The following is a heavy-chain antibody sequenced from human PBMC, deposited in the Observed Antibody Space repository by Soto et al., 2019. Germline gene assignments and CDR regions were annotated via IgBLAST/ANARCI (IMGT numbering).Heavy chain of an antibody. Sequence: QVQLQQSGPGLVKPSETLSLTCAVSGGSFGTYSWNWIRQAPGKGLEWIGKIYYSGTTGYNPSLKSRVTLSIDTSQNKLSLSLSSVTAADTAVYYGARDGFYTDGHGPRNDGFDYWGQGTLVTVSA. CDR3: ARDGFYTDGHGPRNDGFDY. CDR1: GGSFGTYS. V-gene: IGHV4-59*01. CDR2: IYYSGTT. D-gene: IGHD3-3*01. J-gene: IGHJ4*02.